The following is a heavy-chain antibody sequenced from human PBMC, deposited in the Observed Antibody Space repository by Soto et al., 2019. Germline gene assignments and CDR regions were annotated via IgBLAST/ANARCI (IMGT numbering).Heavy chain of an antibody. CDR2: IYNSVIT. J-gene: IGHJ5*02. CDR3: ARGVYP. Sequence: QVQLQESGPGLVKPSQTLSLTCTVSGGSINSGGYYWSWIRQHPGKGLEWIGYIYNSVITYYNPSLKSRVTISLNTSENQFSLKLSSVTAADTAVYYGARGVYPWGQGTLVTVSS. D-gene: IGHD6-13*01. CDR1: GGSINSGGYY. V-gene: IGHV4-31*03.